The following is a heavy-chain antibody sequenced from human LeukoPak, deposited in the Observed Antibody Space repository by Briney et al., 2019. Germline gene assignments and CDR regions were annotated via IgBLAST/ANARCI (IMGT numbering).Heavy chain of an antibody. D-gene: IGHD1-26*01. CDR2: NYWDDDK. CDR3: AHRRFSGSDRAFDY. V-gene: IGHV2-5*02. CDR1: GFSLSTSGVG. J-gene: IGHJ4*02. Sequence: ASGPTLVKPTQTLTLTCTFSGFSLSTSGVGVGWIRQPPRQALEWLALNYWDDDKRYSPSLKNRLTITKDTSKTQVVLTMTNMDPVDTATYYCAHRRFSGSDRAFDYWGQGTLVTVSS.